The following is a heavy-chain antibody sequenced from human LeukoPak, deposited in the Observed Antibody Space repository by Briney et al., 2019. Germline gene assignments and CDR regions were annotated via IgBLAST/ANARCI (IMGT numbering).Heavy chain of an antibody. Sequence: GGSLRLSCAASAFTFGNYGMHWVRQAPGKGLEWVSFIQYDGSNKSYADSVKGRFTISRDNSKNTLYLQMNSLRAEDTALYYCAREELTYCSGTRCKVLQHWGQGTLVTVSS. V-gene: IGHV3-30*02. D-gene: IGHD2-2*01. CDR1: AFTFGNYG. CDR3: AREELTYCSGTRCKVLQH. J-gene: IGHJ1*01. CDR2: IQYDGSNK.